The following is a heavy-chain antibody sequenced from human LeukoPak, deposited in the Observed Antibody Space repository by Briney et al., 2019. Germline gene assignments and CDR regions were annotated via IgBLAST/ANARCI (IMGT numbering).Heavy chain of an antibody. J-gene: IGHJ4*02. V-gene: IGHV1-18*01. CDR1: GYTFTSYG. Sequence: EASVKVSCKASGYTFTSYGISWVRQAPGQGLEWMGWISAYNGNTNYAQKLQGRVTMTTDTSTSTAYMELRSLRSDDTAVYYCARDHSIAAAGEIDYWGQGTLVTVSS. CDR2: ISAYNGNT. CDR3: ARDHSIAAAGEIDY. D-gene: IGHD6-13*01.